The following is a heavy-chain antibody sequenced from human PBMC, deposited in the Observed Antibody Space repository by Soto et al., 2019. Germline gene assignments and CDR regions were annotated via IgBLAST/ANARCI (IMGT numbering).Heavy chain of an antibody. CDR1: GYTFTSYD. Sequence: QVQRVQSGAEVKKPGASVKVSCKASGYTFTSYDINWVRQATGQGLEWMGWMNPNSGNTGYAQKFQGRVTMTRNTSISTAYMELSSLRSEDTAVYYCARGYSGYDYIWGSYRFYYFDYWGQGTLVTVSS. CDR2: MNPNSGNT. V-gene: IGHV1-8*01. J-gene: IGHJ4*02. CDR3: ARGYSGYDYIWGSYRFYYFDY. D-gene: IGHD3-16*02.